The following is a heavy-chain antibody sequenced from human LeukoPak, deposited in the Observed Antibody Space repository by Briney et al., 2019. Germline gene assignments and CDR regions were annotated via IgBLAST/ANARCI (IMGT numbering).Heavy chain of an antibody. Sequence: ASVKVSCKASGYTFTGYYMHWLRQAPVQGLEWMGWINPNSGGTNYAQKFQGRVTMTRDTSISTAYMELSRLRSDDTAVYYCAREEGYCSSTSCSAPFDYWGQGTLVTVSS. CDR2: INPNSGGT. V-gene: IGHV1-2*02. J-gene: IGHJ4*02. CDR1: GYTFTGYY. D-gene: IGHD2-2*01. CDR3: AREEGYCSSTSCSAPFDY.